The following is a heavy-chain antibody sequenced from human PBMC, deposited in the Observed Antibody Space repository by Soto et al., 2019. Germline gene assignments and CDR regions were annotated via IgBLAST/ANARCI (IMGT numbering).Heavy chain of an antibody. CDR1: GFNFSDYY. D-gene: IGHD6-6*01. V-gene: IGHV3-11*01. J-gene: IGHJ6*03. CDR2: ISSSGSTI. CDR3: ARDPEYSSSTRPDFYYYYYYMDV. Sequence: PGRPLRLSCAASGFNFSDYYMSWIRQAPGKGLEWVSYISSSGSTIYYADSVKGRFTISRDNAKNSLYLQMNSLRAEDTAVYYCARDPEYSSSTRPDFYYYYYYMDVWGKGTTVTVSS.